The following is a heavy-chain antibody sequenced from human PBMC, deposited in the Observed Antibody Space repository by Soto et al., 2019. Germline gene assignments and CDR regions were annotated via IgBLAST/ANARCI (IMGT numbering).Heavy chain of an antibody. V-gene: IGHV4-59*01. J-gene: IGHJ4*02. D-gene: IGHD3-10*01. CDR3: ARDLRFVDLHYYFDS. CDR2: VYYTGST. CDR1: GGSISGSY. Sequence: SETLSLTCSVSGGSISGSYWSWIRQSPGKGLEWLGYVYYTGSTNYSPSLRSRVSISVDTSKNEFSLRLSSVTAADTAVYYCARDLRFVDLHYYFDSWGQGTLVTVSS.